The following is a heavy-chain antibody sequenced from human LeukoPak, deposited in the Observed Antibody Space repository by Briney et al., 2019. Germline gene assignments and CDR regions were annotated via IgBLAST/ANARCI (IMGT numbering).Heavy chain of an antibody. V-gene: IGHV4-4*07. CDR2: IYTTGKT. Sequence: SESLSLTCTVSSGSINSYYWGWVRQPAGRGLEWIGRIYTTGKTDYNPSLKSRLTMSVDTSKRQFSLNLRSVTAADTAIYYCARHGYTASHYFLDFWSQGTLVTVSS. CDR3: ARHGYTASHYFLDF. CDR1: SGSINSYY. J-gene: IGHJ4*02. D-gene: IGHD3-16*01.